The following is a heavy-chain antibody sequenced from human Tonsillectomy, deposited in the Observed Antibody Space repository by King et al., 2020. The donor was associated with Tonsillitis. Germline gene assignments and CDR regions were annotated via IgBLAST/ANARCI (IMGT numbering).Heavy chain of an antibody. CDR1: GYTFTSYA. V-gene: IGHV1-3*01. CDR3: ARWGLMVRGVRYDAFDI. CDR2: INAGNGNT. D-gene: IGHD3-10*01. J-gene: IGHJ3*02. Sequence: QLVQSGAEVKKPGASVKVSCKASGYTFTSYAMHWVRQAPGQRLEWMGWINAGNGNTKYSQKFQGRVTIIRDTSASTAYMELSSLRSEDTAVYYCARWGLMVRGVRYDAFDIWGQGTMVTVSS.